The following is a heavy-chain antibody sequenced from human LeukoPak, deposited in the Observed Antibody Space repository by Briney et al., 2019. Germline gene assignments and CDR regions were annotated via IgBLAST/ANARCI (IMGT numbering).Heavy chain of an antibody. CDR3: AKDLRGYSYGSDVLDY. J-gene: IGHJ4*02. CDR1: GFTCGSYG. D-gene: IGHD5-18*01. V-gene: IGHV3-33*06. Sequence: PGRSLRLSCAAAGFTCGSYGMDCVRQAPGKGLGWVAVIWYVGSNKYYAGSVKGRFTISRNNSKNTLYLQMNSMRAEDTAVYYCAKDLRGYSYGSDVLDYWGQGTLVTVSS. CDR2: IWYVGSNK.